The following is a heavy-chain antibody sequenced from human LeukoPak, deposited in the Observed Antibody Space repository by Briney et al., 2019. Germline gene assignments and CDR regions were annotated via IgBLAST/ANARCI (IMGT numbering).Heavy chain of an antibody. D-gene: IGHD5-12*01. CDR2: MYGDMRDI. V-gene: IGHV3-74*01. J-gene: IGHJ5*02. CDR1: GLTFSNSW. CDR3: ARDLGLRGST. Sequence: GGSLRLSCEASGLTFSNSWMHWVRQIPGKGLVWVSRMYGDMRDISYADSVKGRFTISRDNAKNTVYLQMNSLRGEDTAMYYCARDLGLRGSTWGQGTLVTVSS.